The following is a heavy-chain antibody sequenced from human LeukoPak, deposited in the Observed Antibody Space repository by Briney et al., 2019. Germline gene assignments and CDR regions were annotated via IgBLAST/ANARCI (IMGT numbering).Heavy chain of an antibody. Sequence: GGSPRLSCAASGFTFTSCVMNWVRQPPGKGLEWISYIGTRGATMYYADSVKGRFTISRDNAKNSLYLQMNSLRDEDTAIYYCARGRGSSWGQGTLVTVSS. D-gene: IGHD2-21*01. CDR2: IGTRGATM. V-gene: IGHV3-48*02. CDR3: ARGRGSS. CDR1: GFTFTSCV. J-gene: IGHJ5*02.